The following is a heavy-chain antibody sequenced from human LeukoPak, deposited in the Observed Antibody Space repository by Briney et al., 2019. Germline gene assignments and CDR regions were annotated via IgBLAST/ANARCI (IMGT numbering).Heavy chain of an antibody. CDR2: ISGSGGST. V-gene: IGHV3-23*01. CDR1: GFTFSSYA. Sequence: PGGSLRLSCAASGFTFSSYAMSWVRQAPGKGLEWVSGISGSGGSTYYADSVKGRFTISRDNSKNTLYLQMNSLRAEDTAVYYCAKDSTMIVVVPYFDYWGQGTLVTVSS. CDR3: AKDSTMIVVVPYFDY. J-gene: IGHJ4*02. D-gene: IGHD3-22*01.